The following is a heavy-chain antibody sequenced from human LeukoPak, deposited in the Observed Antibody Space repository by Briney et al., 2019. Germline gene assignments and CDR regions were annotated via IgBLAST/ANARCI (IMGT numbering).Heavy chain of an antibody. CDR1: GFTFSSYA. CDR2: ISGSGGST. Sequence: GGSLGLSCAASGFTFSSYAVSWVRQAPGKGLEWVSAISGSGGSTYYADSVKGRFTISRDNSKNTLYLQMNSLRAEDTAVYYCAKGCSSTSCYDYWGQGTLVTVSS. CDR3: AKGCSSTSCYDY. V-gene: IGHV3-23*01. J-gene: IGHJ4*02. D-gene: IGHD2-2*01.